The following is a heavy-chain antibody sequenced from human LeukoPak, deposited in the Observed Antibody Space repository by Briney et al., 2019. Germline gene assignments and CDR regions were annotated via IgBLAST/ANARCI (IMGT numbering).Heavy chain of an antibody. J-gene: IGHJ4*02. D-gene: IGHD3-10*02. CDR3: ARALRTGQGDYVPVL. CDR2: IYPGDSET. CDR1: GYKFTNYW. Sequence: GESLKISCKASGYKFTNYWIGWVRPMPGKGLEWMTIIYPGDSETRYSPSFQGQVTISAAKSIDTIYLQWNTLKASDTAMYYCARALRTGQGDYVPVLWGQGTLVTVSS. V-gene: IGHV5-51*01.